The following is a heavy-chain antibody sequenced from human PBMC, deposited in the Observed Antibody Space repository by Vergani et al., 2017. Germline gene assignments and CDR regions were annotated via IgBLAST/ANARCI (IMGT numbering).Heavy chain of an antibody. Sequence: QVQLQESGPGLVKPSETLSLTCTVSGGSVSSGSYYWSWIRQPPGKGLEWIGYTYYSGSTNYNPSLKSRVTISVDTSKNQFSLKLSSVTAADTAVYYCVGIAVAGHDAFDIWGQGTMVTVSS. CDR1: GGSVSSGSYY. J-gene: IGHJ3*02. D-gene: IGHD6-19*01. CDR2: TYYSGST. CDR3: VGIAVAGHDAFDI. V-gene: IGHV4-61*01.